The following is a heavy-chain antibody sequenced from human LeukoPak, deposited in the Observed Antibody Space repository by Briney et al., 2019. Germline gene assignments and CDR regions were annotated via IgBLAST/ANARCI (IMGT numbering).Heavy chain of an antibody. CDR1: GYSISSGYY. CDR3: ARGQPWWSEKYYFDY. CDR2: INHSGST. J-gene: IGHJ4*02. V-gene: IGHV4-38-2*02. Sequence: SETLSLTCTVSGYSISSGYYWGWIRQPPGKGLEWIGEINHSGSTNYNPSLKSRVTISVDTSKNQFSLKLSSVTAADTAVYYCARGQPWWSEKYYFDYWGQGTLVTVSS. D-gene: IGHD2-15*01.